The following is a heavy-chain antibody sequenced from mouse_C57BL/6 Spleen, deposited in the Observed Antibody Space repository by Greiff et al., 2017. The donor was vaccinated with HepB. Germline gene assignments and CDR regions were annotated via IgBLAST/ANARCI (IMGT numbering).Heavy chain of an antibody. CDR2: IYPGSGST. D-gene: IGHD4-1*01. Sequence: VQLQQSGAELVKPGASVKMSCKASGYTFTSYWITWVKQRPGQGLEWIGDIYPGSGSTNYNEKFKSKATLTVDTSSSTAYMQLSSLTSEDSAVCYCARRGTGTRAMDYWGQGTSVTVSS. J-gene: IGHJ4*01. V-gene: IGHV1-55*01. CDR1: GYTFTSYW. CDR3: ARRGTGTRAMDY.